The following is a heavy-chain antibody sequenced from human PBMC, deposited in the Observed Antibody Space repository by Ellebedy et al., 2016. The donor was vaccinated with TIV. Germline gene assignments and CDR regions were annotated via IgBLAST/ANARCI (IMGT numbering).Heavy chain of an antibody. V-gene: IGHV3-21*01. CDR3: ARVVAGLDL. CDR2: ISSRSDYI. CDR1: GFTLSSYS. Sequence: GGSLRLSXEASGFTLSSYSMIWVRQAPGKGLEWVSSISSRSDYIYYADSVKGRFTISRENAKNSLFLQMDSLRAEDTAVYYCARVVAGLDLWGQGTPVTVSS. J-gene: IGHJ5*02. D-gene: IGHD2-15*01.